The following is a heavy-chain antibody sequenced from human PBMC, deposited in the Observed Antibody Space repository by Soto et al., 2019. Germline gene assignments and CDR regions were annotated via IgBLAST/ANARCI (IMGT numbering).Heavy chain of an antibody. V-gene: IGHV4-39*01. CDR1: GGSISSSSYY. Sequence: PSETLSLTCTVSGGSISSSSYYWGWIRQPPGKGLEWIGSIYYSGSTYYNPSLKSRVTISVDTSKNQFSLKLSSVTAADTAVYYCARKSPRFVDTAMAHPTGGAFDIWGQGAMVTVSS. CDR3: ARKSPRFVDTAMAHPTGGAFDI. J-gene: IGHJ3*02. CDR2: IYYSGST. D-gene: IGHD5-18*01.